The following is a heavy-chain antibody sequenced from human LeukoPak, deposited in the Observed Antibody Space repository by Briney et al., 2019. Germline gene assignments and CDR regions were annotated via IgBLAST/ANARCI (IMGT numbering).Heavy chain of an antibody. CDR3: ARDGGSGWFDY. CDR1: GASISSYY. V-gene: IGHV4-4*07. Sequence: SETLSLTCTVSGASISSYYWSWIRQPAGKGLEWIGRIDSSGNTNYNPSLKSRISVSVDTSKNQVSLKLSYVTAADTAVYYCARDGGSGWFDYWGQGTLVTVSS. D-gene: IGHD6-19*01. CDR2: IDSSGNT. J-gene: IGHJ4*02.